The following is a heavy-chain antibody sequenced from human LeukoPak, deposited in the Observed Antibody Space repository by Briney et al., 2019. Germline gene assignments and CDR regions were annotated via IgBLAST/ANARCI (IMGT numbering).Heavy chain of an antibody. CDR3: ARIVVTNLDY. D-gene: IGHD2-21*01. CDR1: GGSFSGYY. V-gene: IGHV4-34*01. J-gene: IGHJ4*02. Sequence: SETLSLTCAVYGGSFSGYYWSWIRQPPGKGLEWIREINHNGSTNYNPSLKSRVTISVDTSKNQFSLKLSSVTAADTAVYYCARIVVTNLDYWGQGTLVTVSS. CDR2: INHNGST.